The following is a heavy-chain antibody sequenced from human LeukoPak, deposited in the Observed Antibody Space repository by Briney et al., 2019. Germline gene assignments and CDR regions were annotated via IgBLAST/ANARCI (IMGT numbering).Heavy chain of an antibody. CDR1: GGSISSSSYY. J-gene: IGHJ4*02. CDR3: ASGLRYFDLYY. Sequence: SETLSLTCTVSGGSISSSSYYWSWIRQPAGKGLEWIGRIYTSGSTNYNPSLKSRVTISVDTSKNQFSLKLSSVTAADTAVYYCASGLRYFDLYYWGQGTLVTVSS. V-gene: IGHV4-61*02. CDR2: IYTSGST. D-gene: IGHD3-9*01.